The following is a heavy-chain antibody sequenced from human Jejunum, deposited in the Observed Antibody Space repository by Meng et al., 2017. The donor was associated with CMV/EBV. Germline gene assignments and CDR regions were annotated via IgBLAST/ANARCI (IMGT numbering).Heavy chain of an antibody. J-gene: IGHJ5*02. D-gene: IGHD2-2*01. Sequence: QFTFKESGPTLVKPTQTLTLTCTFSGFSLSTSEVGVGWIRQPPGKALEWLAVIYWDDDKRYSPSLKSRLTITKDTSKNQVVLTLTNMDPVDTATYYCALFTRSWFDPWGQGTLVTVSS. CDR2: IYWDDDK. V-gene: IGHV2-5*02. CDR3: ALFTRSWFDP. CDR1: GFSLSTSEVG.